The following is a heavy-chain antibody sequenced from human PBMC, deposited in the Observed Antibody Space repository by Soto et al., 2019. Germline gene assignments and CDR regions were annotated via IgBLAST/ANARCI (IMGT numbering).Heavy chain of an antibody. J-gene: IGHJ6*02. CDR2: IYSGGST. D-gene: IGHD3-10*01. Sequence: EVQLVETGGGLIQPGGSLRLSCAASGFIVSSNYMSWVRQGPGKGLEWVSVIYSGGSTYYADSVKGRFTISRDNSKNTLYLQMNSLRAEDTAVYYCARASTSGSPWYYGMDVWGQGTTVTVSS. CDR3: ARASTSGSPWYYGMDV. CDR1: GFIVSSNY. V-gene: IGHV3-53*02.